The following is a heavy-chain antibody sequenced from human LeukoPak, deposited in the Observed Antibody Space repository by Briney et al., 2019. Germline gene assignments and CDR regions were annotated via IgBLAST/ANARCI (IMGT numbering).Heavy chain of an antibody. V-gene: IGHV3-21*01. CDR1: GFTFSSYS. CDR2: ISSSSSYI. CDR3: ARAVGSGSELDY. J-gene: IGHJ4*02. Sequence: GGSLRLSCAASGFTFSSYSMNWVRQAPGKGLEWVSSISSSSSYIYYADSVKGRFTISRDNAKNSLYLQMNSLRAEDTAVYYCARAVGSGSELDYWGQGTLVTVSS. D-gene: IGHD1-26*01.